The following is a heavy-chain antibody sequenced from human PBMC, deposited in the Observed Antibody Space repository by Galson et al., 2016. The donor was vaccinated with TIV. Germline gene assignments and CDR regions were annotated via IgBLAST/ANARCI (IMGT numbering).Heavy chain of an antibody. CDR1: GFTFDDYG. J-gene: IGHJ6*02. CDR2: ITLNSGTI. Sequence: SLRLSCAASGFTFDDYGMHWVRQAPGKGLEWVSGITLNSGTIGYADSVKGRFTISRDNAKNFLYLQMNSLRTEDTALYYCAKEGAFFAHGMDVWGQGTTVTVSS. V-gene: IGHV3-9*01. CDR3: AKEGAFFAHGMDV. D-gene: IGHD3-3*01.